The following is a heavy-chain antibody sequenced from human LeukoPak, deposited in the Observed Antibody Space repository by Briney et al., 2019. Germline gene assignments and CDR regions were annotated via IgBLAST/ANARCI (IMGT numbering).Heavy chain of an antibody. V-gene: IGHV3-64D*06. Sequence: PGGSLRLSCSASGFTFSSYAMHWARQAPGKGLEYVSAISSNGGSTYYADSVKGRFTISRDNSKNTLYLQMSSLRAEDTAVHYCVKDAPTHFYGDYVVYWGQGTLVTVSS. CDR1: GFTFSSYA. D-gene: IGHD4-17*01. CDR3: VKDAPTHFYGDYVVY. J-gene: IGHJ4*02. CDR2: ISSNGGST.